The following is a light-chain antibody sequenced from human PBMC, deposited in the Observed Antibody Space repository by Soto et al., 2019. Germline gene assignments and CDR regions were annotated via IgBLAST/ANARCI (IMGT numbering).Light chain of an antibody. CDR2: GAS. Sequence: EIVLTQSPGTLSLSPGERATLSCRASQSVSSSYLAWYQQKPGQAPRPLIYGASSRATGIPDRFSGSGSGTDFTLTSRRLQREVFAVYSCLPSGSSPYTFGQG. CDR1: QSVSSSY. J-gene: IGKJ2*01. V-gene: IGKV3-20*01. CDR3: LPSGSSPYT.